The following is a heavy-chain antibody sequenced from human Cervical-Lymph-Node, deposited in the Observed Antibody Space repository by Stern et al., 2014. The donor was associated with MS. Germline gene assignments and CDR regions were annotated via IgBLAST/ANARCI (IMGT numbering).Heavy chain of an antibody. Sequence: QVQLGQSGTEVKKPGASVKVSCKTSGYNLTDYYIHWVRQAPGQGLEWMGRMNPYSGATNYAPKFRGRVTMTRDTSISAAYLELSSLRSDDTAVYYCARDLFDFWSGYSGGIGVYWGQGTLVTISS. CDR2: MNPYSGAT. V-gene: IGHV1-2*06. CDR1: GYNLTDYY. CDR3: ARDLFDFWSGYSGGIGVY. J-gene: IGHJ4*02. D-gene: IGHD3-3*01.